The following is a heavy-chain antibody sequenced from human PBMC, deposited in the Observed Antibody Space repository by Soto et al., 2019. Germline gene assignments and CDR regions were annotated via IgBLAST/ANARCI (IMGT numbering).Heavy chain of an antibody. CDR2: ISSSSSYI. J-gene: IGHJ3*02. CDR3: ARKTKAVVAKDSFDT. D-gene: IGHD2-15*01. V-gene: IGHV3-21*01. CDR1: GVTISSYS. Sequence: GGSMRLSCAASGVTISSYSGNWIRQAPGKGLEWVSSISSSSSYIYYADSVKGRFTISRDNAKNSLYLQMNSLRAEDTAVDYWARKTKAVVAKDSFDTWGQGKMV.